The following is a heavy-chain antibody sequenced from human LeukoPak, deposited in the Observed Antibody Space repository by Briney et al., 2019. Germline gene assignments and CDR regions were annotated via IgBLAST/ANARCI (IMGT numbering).Heavy chain of an antibody. CDR1: GFTLSSYS. V-gene: IGHV3-64*01. Sequence: PGGSLRLSCAASGFTLSSYSMHWVRQAPGKGLEFVSAISKNGRNTYYGNSMKGRFTISRDISKNTLYLQMGSLRPEDMAVYYCARDTCGCGSGWHLYWYFDLWGRGTLVTVSS. CDR3: ARDTCGCGSGWHLYWYFDL. D-gene: IGHD6-19*01. CDR2: ISKNGRNT. J-gene: IGHJ2*01.